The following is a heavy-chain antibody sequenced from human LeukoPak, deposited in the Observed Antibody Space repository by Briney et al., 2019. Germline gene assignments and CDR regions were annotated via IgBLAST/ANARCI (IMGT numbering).Heavy chain of an antibody. CDR2: ISCSGST. CDR1: GGSVSSPDYY. V-gene: IGHV4-61*08. Sequence: PSENLSLTCTVSGGSVSSPDYYWSWIRQPPGKGLEWIGYISCSGSTNYNPSLKSRVTISVDTSKSQFSLKLSSVTAADTAVYYCATTPNPNYFDYWGQGALVTVSS. CDR3: ATTPNPNYFDY. J-gene: IGHJ4*02.